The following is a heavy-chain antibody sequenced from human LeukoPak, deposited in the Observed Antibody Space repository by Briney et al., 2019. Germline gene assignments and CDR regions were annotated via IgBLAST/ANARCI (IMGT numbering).Heavy chain of an antibody. J-gene: IGHJ4*02. CDR2: IRYDGSNK. CDR1: GFTFSSYG. D-gene: IGHD4-17*01. CDR3: AKDAPSEVTTSPYYFDY. Sequence: GGSLRLSCAASGFTFSSYGMHWVRQAPGKGLEWVAFIRYDGSNKYYADSVKGRFTISGDNSKNTLYLQMNSLRAEDTAVYYCAKDAPSEVTTSPYYFDYWGQGTLVTVSS. V-gene: IGHV3-30*02.